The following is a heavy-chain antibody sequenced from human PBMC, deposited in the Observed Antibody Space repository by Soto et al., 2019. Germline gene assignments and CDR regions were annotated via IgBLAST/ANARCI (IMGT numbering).Heavy chain of an antibody. V-gene: IGHV4-30-4*01. Sequence: QVQLQESGPGLVKPSQTLSLTCTIAGGSISSGDYYWSWIRQPPGKGLEWIGHIYDSGSTYNNPSLNSRVTISIDPSANQFSLSLGSVTAADTAVYYCARGLSGDKVDSWGQGTLVTVSS. CDR1: GGSISSGDYY. D-gene: IGHD1-1*01. J-gene: IGHJ4*02. CDR3: ARGLSGDKVDS. CDR2: IYDSGST.